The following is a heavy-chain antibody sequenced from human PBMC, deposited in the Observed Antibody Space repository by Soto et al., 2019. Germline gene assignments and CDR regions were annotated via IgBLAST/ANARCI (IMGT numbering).Heavy chain of an antibody. V-gene: IGHV3-23*01. CDR3: AKEPVGPDWYFDL. J-gene: IGHJ2*01. CDR1: GFTFRSYA. CDR2: ISGSGIST. Sequence: DVQLLESGGGLGQPGGSLRLSCADSGFTFRSYAMSWVRKAQGKGLEWVSGISGSGISTKYADSVKGRFTVSRDNSKNTLYLQMNSLRAEDTAVYNCAKEPVGPDWYFDLWGRGTLVTVSS.